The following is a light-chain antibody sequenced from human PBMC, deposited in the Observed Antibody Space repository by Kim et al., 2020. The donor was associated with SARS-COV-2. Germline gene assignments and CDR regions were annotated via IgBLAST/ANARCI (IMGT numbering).Light chain of an antibody. CDR3: QQYVSSPRT. CDR2: GAS. J-gene: IGKJ2*01. V-gene: IGKV3-20*01. Sequence: EIVLTQSPGTLSLSPGERATLSCRASQSVTSNYLAWYQQKLGQAPRLLIYGASSRATGIPDRFSGSGSGTDFTHTISRLEPEDFAVYYCQQYVSSPRTFGQGTKLEI. CDR1: QSVTSNY.